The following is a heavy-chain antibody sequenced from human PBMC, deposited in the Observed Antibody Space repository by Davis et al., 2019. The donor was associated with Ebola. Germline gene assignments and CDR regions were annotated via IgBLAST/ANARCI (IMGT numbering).Heavy chain of an antibody. Sequence: ASVKVSCKVSGYTLTELSMHWVRQAPGKPLAWMGGFDPEDGETIYAQKFQGRVTMPEDTSTDTAYMELSSLRSEDTAVYYCATSGCSGGSCYSLDQSNWFDPWGQGTLVTVSS. V-gene: IGHV1-24*01. D-gene: IGHD2-15*01. J-gene: IGHJ5*02. CDR1: GYTLTELS. CDR2: FDPEDGET. CDR3: ATSGCSGGSCYSLDQSNWFDP.